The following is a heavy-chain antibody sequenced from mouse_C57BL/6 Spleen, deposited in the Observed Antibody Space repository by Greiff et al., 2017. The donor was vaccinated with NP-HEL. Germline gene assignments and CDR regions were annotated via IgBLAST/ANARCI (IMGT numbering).Heavy chain of an antibody. D-gene: IGHD2-1*01. J-gene: IGHJ3*01. CDR2: IYPGDGDT. CDR1: GYAFSSSW. Sequence: QVQLQQSGPELVKPGASVKISCKASGYAFSSSWMNWVKQRPGKGLEWIGRIYPGDGDTNYNGKFKGKATLTADKSSSTAYMQLSSLTSEDSAVYFCARSLDGNLFAYWGQGTLVTVSA. V-gene: IGHV1-82*01. CDR3: ARSLDGNLFAY.